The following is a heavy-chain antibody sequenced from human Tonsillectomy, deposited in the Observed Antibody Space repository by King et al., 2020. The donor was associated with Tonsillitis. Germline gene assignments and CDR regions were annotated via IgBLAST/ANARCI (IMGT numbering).Heavy chain of an antibody. CDR2: ISSSRRYI. D-gene: IGHD3-3*01. CDR3: ATTCPNCWRDVWSGLRGYYGMDV. V-gene: IGHV3-21*01. J-gene: IGHJ6*02. CDR1: GFTFSSYS. Sequence: VQLVESGGGLVKPGGSLRLSCAASGFTFSSYSMNWVRQAPGKGLEWVSSISSSRRYIYYADSVKGRFAISRDNAKNSRDLQMNSLRAKETAVYYCATTCPNCWRDVWSGLRGYYGMDVWGPGTTVTVSS.